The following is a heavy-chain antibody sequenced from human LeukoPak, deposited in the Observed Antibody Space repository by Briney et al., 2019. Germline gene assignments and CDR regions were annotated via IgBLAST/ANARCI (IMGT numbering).Heavy chain of an antibody. Sequence: SETLSLTCAVYGGSLSGYYWIWLRQPPGKGLEWIGEINHSGSTNYNPSLKSRVTISVDTSKNQFSLKLSSVTAADTAVYYCASVTIGYSYGFCDYWGQGTLVTVSS. D-gene: IGHD5-18*01. V-gene: IGHV4-34*01. J-gene: IGHJ4*02. CDR3: ASVTIGYSYGFCDY. CDR1: GGSLSGYY. CDR2: INHSGST.